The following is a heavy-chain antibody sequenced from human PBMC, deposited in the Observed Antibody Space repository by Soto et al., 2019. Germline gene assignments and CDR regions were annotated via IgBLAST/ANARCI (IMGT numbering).Heavy chain of an antibody. CDR1: GGSISSGGYY. V-gene: IGHV4-31*01. Sequence: PSETLSLTCTVSGGSISSGGYYWSWIRQHPGKGLEWIGYIYYSGSTYYNPSLKSQVTISVDTSKNQFSLKLSSVTAADTAVYYCARSLTDRVYYYYYMDVWGKGTTVTVSS. J-gene: IGHJ6*03. D-gene: IGHD4-4*01. CDR2: IYYSGST. CDR3: ARSLTDRVYYYYYMDV.